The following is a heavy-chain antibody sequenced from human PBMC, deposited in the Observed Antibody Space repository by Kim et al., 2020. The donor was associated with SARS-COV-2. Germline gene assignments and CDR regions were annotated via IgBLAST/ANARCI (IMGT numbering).Heavy chain of an antibody. CDR2: IWYDGSNK. CDR3: ARDSGSYYYFQH. CDR1: GFTFSSYG. D-gene: IGHD1-26*01. J-gene: IGHJ1*01. Sequence: GGSLRLSCAASGFTFSSYGMHWVRQAPGKGLEWVAVIWYDGSNKYYADSVKGRFTISRDNSKNTLYLQMNSLRAEDTAVYYCARDSGSYYYFQHCGQGTLVTVSS. V-gene: IGHV3-33*01.